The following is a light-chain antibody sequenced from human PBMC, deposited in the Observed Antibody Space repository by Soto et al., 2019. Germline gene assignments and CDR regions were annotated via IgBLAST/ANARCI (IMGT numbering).Light chain of an antibody. CDR3: QQYHIYSGT. Sequence: DIQMTQSPSTLSGSVGDRFTITCRASQTISSWLAWYQQKPGKAPKLLIYKASTLASGVPSRFSGSGSGTEFTLTINSLQPDDFATYYCQQYHIYSGTFGQGTKVDIK. J-gene: IGKJ1*01. CDR2: KAS. V-gene: IGKV1-5*03. CDR1: QTISSW.